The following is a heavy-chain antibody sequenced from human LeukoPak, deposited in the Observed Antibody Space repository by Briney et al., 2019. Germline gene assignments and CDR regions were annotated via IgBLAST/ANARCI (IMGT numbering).Heavy chain of an antibody. J-gene: IGHJ4*02. V-gene: IGHV1-2*02. CDR2: INPNSGGT. CDR3: ATLYSSGWYYFDY. Sequence: ASVKVSCKASGYTFTGYYMHWVRQAPGQGLEWMGWINPNSGGTNYAQKFQGRVTMTRDTSISTAYMELSRLRSDDTAVYYCATLYSSGWYYFDYWGQGTLVTVSS. CDR1: GYTFTGYY. D-gene: IGHD6-19*01.